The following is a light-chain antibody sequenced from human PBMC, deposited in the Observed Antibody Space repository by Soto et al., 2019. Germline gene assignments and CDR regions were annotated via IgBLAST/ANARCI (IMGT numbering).Light chain of an antibody. CDR1: QSVSSSY. J-gene: IGKJ1*01. CDR2: GAS. V-gene: IGKV3-20*01. Sequence: ENVLTQSPRTPSFSPGEKATLSFQARQSVSSSYLAWYQQKPGQAPRLLIYGASSRATGIPDRFSGSGSGTDFTLTISRLEPEDFAVYYCQQYGSSPLVAFGQGTKVDIK. CDR3: QQYGSSPLVA.